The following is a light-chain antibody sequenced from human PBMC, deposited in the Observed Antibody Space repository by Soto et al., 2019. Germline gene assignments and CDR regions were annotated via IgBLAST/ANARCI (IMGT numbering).Light chain of an antibody. J-gene: IGLJ1*01. CDR2: DSN. CDR3: GEWDGSLRLYV. Sequence: QSVLTQPPSVSAAPGQTVTISCSGSSSNIGKNYVSWYQQLPGAAPKLLIYDSNKRPSGIPERFSASKSGTSATLGITGLQTGDEADYYCGEWDGSLRLYVFGTGTKLTVL. CDR1: SSNIGKNY. V-gene: IGLV1-51*01.